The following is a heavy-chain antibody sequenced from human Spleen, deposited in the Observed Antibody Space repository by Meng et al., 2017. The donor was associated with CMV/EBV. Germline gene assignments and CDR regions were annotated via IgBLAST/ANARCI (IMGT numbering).Heavy chain of an antibody. CDR1: GFSFSDYY. CDR2: ISSSGSIK. V-gene: IGHV3-11*01. Sequence: LSLTCAASGFSFSDYYMIWIRQAPGKELEWVSYISSSGSIKYHADSVKGRFTISRDNAKKSLHLQMNSLRAEDTAVYYCARLYSSSWYADSWGQGTLVTVS. J-gene: IGHJ4*02. D-gene: IGHD6-13*01. CDR3: ARLYSSSWYADS.